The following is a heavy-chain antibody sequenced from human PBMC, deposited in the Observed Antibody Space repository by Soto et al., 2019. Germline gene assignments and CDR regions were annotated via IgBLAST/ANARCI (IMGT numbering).Heavy chain of an antibody. CDR1: GGSISSYY. D-gene: IGHD6-19*01. CDR3: ARGSTYSSGWYGWFDP. Sequence: TSETLSLTCTVSGGSISSYYWSWIRQPPGKGLEWIGYIYYSGSTNYNPSLKSRVTISVDTSKNQFSLKLSSVTAADTAVYYCARGSTYSSGWYGWFDPWGQGTLVTVSS. J-gene: IGHJ5*02. V-gene: IGHV4-59*01. CDR2: IYYSGST.